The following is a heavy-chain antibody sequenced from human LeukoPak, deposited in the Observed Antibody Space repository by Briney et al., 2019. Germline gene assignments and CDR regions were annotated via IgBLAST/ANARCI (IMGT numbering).Heavy chain of an antibody. J-gene: IGHJ3*02. CDR2: MNPNSGNT. CDR3: ARANWNLPPDAFDI. V-gene: IGHV1-8*03. D-gene: IGHD1-1*01. CDR1: GYTFTSYD. Sequence: ASVKVSCKASGYTFTSYDINWVRQATGQGLEWMGWMNPNSGNTGYAQKFQGRVTITRNTSISTAYMELSSLRSDDTAVYYCARANWNLPPDAFDIWGQGTMVTVSS.